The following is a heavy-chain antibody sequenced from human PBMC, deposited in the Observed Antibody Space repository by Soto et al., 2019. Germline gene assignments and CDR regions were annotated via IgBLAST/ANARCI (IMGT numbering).Heavy chain of an antibody. CDR1: GFIFSSYG. D-gene: IGHD2-21*02. CDR2: ISHDGSNK. J-gene: IGHJ6*02. V-gene: IGHV3-30*18. CDR3: AKDQGGDGYFYGLDV. Sequence: TGGSLRLSCAASGFIFSSYGVHWVRQAPGKGLEWVAIISHDGSNKYYPESVKGRFSISRDNSKNTLYLQMNSLRAGDTAVYYCAKDQGGDGYFYGLDVWGRGTTVTVSS.